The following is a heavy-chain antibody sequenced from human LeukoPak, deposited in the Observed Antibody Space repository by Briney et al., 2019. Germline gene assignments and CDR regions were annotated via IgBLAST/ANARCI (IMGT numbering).Heavy chain of an antibody. V-gene: IGHV3-23*01. CDR3: ANRPYYYDSSDAFDI. D-gene: IGHD3-22*01. CDR2: ISGSGGST. CDR1: GFTFSSYG. J-gene: IGHJ3*02. Sequence: GGSLRLSCAASGFTFSSYGMSWVRQAPGKGLEWVSAISGSGGSTYYADSVKGRFTISRDNSKNTLYLQMNSLRAEDTAVYYCANRPYYYDSSDAFDIWGQGTMVTVSS.